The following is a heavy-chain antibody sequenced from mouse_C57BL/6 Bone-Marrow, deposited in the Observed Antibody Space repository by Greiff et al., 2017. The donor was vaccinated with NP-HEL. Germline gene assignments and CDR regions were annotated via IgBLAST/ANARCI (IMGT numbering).Heavy chain of an antibody. J-gene: IGHJ4*01. D-gene: IGHD4-1*01. CDR2: IRNKANGYTT. Sequence: EVMLVESGGGLVQPGGSLSLSCAASGFTFTDYYMSWVRQPPGKALEWLGFIRNKANGYTTEYSASVKGRFTISRDNSQSILYLQMNALRAEDSATYYCARYGPGTFRRAMDYWGQGTSVTVSS. CDR3: ARYGPGTFRRAMDY. CDR1: GFTFTDYY. V-gene: IGHV7-3*01.